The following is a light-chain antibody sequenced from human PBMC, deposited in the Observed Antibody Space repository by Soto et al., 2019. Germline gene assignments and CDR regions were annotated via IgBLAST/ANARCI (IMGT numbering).Light chain of an antibody. J-gene: IGKJ4*01. CDR1: QNIYIN. CDR2: AAS. V-gene: IGKV1-39*01. Sequence: DIKMTQTPLSLSTFVGDRVTMTCRASQNIYINLNWYQQKPGKAPQLLIYAASTLQSGVPSRFSGNGSRTDFTLAISSLQPEDSATYYCQQTYSTPTFDGGTKVQI. CDR3: QQTYSTPT.